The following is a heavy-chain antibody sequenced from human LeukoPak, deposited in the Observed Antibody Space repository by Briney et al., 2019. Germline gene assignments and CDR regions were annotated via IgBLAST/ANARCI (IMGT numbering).Heavy chain of an antibody. CDR2: IYYSGST. J-gene: IGHJ4*02. V-gene: IGHV4-59*01. CDR1: GGSISSYY. CDR3: VRESSGWYGDY. Sequence: TSETLFLTCTVSGGSISSYYWSWLRQPPGKGLEWIGYIYYSGSTNYNPSLKSRVTISVDTSKNQFSLKLSSVTAADTAVYYFVRESSGWYGDYWGQGTLVTVSS. D-gene: IGHD6-19*01.